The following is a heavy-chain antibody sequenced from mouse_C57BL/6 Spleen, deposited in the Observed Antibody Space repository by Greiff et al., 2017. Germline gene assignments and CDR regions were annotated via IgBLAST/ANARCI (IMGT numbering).Heavy chain of an antibody. CDR1: GFSLTSSA. V-gene: IGHV2-9-1*01. D-gene: IGHD1-1*01. Sequence: VQLQQSGPGLVAPSQSLSITCTVSGFSLTSSAISWVRQPPGKGLEWLGVIWAGGGTNYNSALKSRLSISKDNSKSQVFLKMNSLQTDDTARYYCAREGNYGVYYYAMDYWGQGTSVTVSS. CDR2: IWAGGGT. CDR3: AREGNYGVYYYAMDY. J-gene: IGHJ4*01.